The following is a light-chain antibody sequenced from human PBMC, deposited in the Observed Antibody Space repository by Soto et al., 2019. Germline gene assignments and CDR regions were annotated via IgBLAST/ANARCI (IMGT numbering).Light chain of an antibody. Sequence: AIQMTQSPSSLSASVGDRVTITCRASQGIRSDLGWYQQKPGKAPKFLIYGASSLQSSVPSRFSGSGSGTDFTLTISSLQPEDFATYYCQQYNRYSTWTFGLGTKVEIK. CDR3: QQYNRYSTWT. V-gene: IGKV1-6*01. J-gene: IGKJ1*01. CDR1: QGIRSD. CDR2: GAS.